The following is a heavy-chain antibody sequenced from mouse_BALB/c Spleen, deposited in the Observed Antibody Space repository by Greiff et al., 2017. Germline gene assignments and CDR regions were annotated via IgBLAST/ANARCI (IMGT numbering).Heavy chain of an antibody. CDR1: GFSLTSYG. V-gene: IGHV2-9*02. D-gene: IGHD2-4*01. Sequence: VQGVESGPGLVAPSQSLSITCTVSGFSLTSYGVHWVRQPPGKGLEWLGVIWAGGSTNYNSALMSRLSISKDNSKSQVFLKMNSLQTDDTAMYYCARDGRLRDWFAYWGQGTLVTVSA. CDR2: IWAGGST. J-gene: IGHJ3*01. CDR3: ARDGRLRDWFAY.